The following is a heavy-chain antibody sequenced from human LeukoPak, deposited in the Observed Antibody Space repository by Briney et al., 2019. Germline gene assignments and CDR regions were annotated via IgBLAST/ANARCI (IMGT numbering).Heavy chain of an antibody. V-gene: IGHV4-61*01. CDR2: IYYSGST. CDR3: AGANYDSSGVH. D-gene: IGHD3-22*01. CDR1: GYSISSGYY. Sequence: SETLSLXCTVSGYSISSGYYWGWIRQPPGKGLEWIGYIYYSGSTNYNPSLKSRVTISVDTSKNQFSLKLSSVTAADTAVYYCAGANYDSSGVHWGQGTLVTVSS. J-gene: IGHJ4*02.